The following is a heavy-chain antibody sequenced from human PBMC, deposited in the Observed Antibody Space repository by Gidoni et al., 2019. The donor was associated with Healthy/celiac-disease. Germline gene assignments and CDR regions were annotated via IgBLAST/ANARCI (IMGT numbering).Heavy chain of an antibody. J-gene: IGHJ6*02. CDR1: GGTFSSYA. CDR2: IIPIFGTA. CDR3: ARGGANPDEYYYYGMDV. Sequence: QVQLVQSGAEVKKPGSSVKVSCKASGGTFSSYAISWVRQAPGQGLEWMGGIIPIFGTANYAQKFQGRVTITADESTSTAYRGLSSLRSEDTAVYYCARGGANPDEYYYYGMDVWGQGTTVTVSS. V-gene: IGHV1-69*01.